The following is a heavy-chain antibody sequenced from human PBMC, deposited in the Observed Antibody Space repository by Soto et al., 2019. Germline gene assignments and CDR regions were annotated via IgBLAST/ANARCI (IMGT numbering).Heavy chain of an antibody. Sequence: QVQLQESGPGLVKPSETLSLTCTVSGGSISSYYWSWIRQPPGKGLEWIGYIYYSGSTNYNPSLKSRVTISVDTSKNQFSLKLSSVTAADTAVYYCARHSGCSSTSCYVDYWGQGTLVTVSS. J-gene: IGHJ4*02. CDR3: ARHSGCSSTSCYVDY. D-gene: IGHD2-2*01. V-gene: IGHV4-59*08. CDR2: IYYSGST. CDR1: GGSISSYY.